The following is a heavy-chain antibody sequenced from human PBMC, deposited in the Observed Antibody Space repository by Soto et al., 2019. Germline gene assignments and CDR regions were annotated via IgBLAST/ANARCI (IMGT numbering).Heavy chain of an antibody. J-gene: IGHJ4*02. D-gene: IGHD6-19*01. CDR2: IKSSGST. V-gene: IGHV4-39*01. Sequence: QLQLQESGPGLVRPSETLSLICTVSGGSITRNDHYWGWIRQSPGKGLEWIGDIKSSGSTNYNLPLKSRVSRSVETSKNQFSLKMNSVTAADTAVYYCARLGSSGWYQGSYFDYWGQGTLVTVSS. CDR1: GGSITRNDHY. CDR3: ARLGSSGWYQGSYFDY.